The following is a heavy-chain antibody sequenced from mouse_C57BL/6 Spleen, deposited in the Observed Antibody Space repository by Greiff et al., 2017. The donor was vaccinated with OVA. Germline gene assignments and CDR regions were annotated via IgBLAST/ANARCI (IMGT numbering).Heavy chain of an antibody. CDR1: AYSIPSGYY. Sequence: EVQLQESGPGLVKPSQSLSLTCSFTAYSIPSGYYWNWIRQFPGNKLEWMGYISYDGSNNYNPSLKNRISITRDTSKNQFFLKLNSVTTEDTATYYCARMNYGSSFYWYFDVWGTGTTVTVSS. CDR3: ARMNYGSSFYWYFDV. CDR2: ISYDGSN. V-gene: IGHV3-6*01. J-gene: IGHJ1*03. D-gene: IGHD1-1*01.